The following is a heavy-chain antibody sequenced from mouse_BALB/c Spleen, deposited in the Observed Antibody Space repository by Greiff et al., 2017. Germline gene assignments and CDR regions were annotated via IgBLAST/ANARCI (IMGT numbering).Heavy chain of an antibody. CDR3: ARSGNYDYYAMDY. D-gene: IGHD2-1*01. J-gene: IGHJ4*01. CDR2: ISSGSSTI. CDR1: GFTFSSFG. Sequence: DVKLVESGGGLVQPGGSRKLSCAASGFTFSSFGMHWVRQAPEKGLEWVAYISSGSSTIYYADTVKGRFTISRDNPKNTLFLQMTSLRSEDTAMYYCARSGNYDYYAMDYWGQGTSVTVSS. V-gene: IGHV5-17*02.